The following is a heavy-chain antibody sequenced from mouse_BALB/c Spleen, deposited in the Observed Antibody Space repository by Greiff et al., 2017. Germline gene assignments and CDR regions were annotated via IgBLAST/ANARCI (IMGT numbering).Heavy chain of an antibody. Sequence: EVMLVESGGGLVKPGGSLKLSCAASGFTFSSYAMSWVRQTPEKRLEWVASISSGGSTYYPDSVKGRFTISRDNARNILYLQMSSLRSEDTAMYYCARGGDYRYSYAMDYWGQGTSVTVSS. J-gene: IGHJ4*01. CDR1: GFTFSSYA. V-gene: IGHV5-6-5*01. CDR2: ISSGGST. CDR3: ARGGDYRYSYAMDY. D-gene: IGHD2-14*01.